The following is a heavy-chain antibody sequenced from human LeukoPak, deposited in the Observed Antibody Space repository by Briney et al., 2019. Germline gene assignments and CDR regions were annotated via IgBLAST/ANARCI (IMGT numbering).Heavy chain of an antibody. V-gene: IGHV4-59*12. J-gene: IGHJ6*03. D-gene: IGHD1-26*01. CDR3: AREWSPYYMDV. CDR1: GGSINDNY. CDR2: VYYTGGT. Sequence: SETLSLTCTVSGGSINDNYWSWIRQPPGKGLEWIGYVYYTGGTNYNPSLKSRVTISVDTSKNQFSLKLSSVTAADTAVYYCAREWSPYYMDVWGKGTTVTVSS.